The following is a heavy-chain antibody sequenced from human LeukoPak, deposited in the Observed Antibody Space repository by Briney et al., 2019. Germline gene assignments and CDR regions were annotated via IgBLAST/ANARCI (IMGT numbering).Heavy chain of an antibody. Sequence: PGGSLRLSCAASGFTFSSYNMNWVRQAPGKGLDWVSSITSSSSYIYYADSVKGRFTISRDNAKNSLYLQMNSLRAEDTAVYYCARMSIAARRDAFDIWGQGTMVTVSS. V-gene: IGHV3-21*01. CDR1: GFTFSSYN. CDR3: ARMSIAARRDAFDI. D-gene: IGHD6-6*01. J-gene: IGHJ3*02. CDR2: ITSSSSYI.